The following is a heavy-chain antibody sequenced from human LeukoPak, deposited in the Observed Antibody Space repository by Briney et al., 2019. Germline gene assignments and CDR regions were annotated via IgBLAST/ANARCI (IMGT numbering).Heavy chain of an antibody. D-gene: IGHD2-8*01. CDR1: GGAISSYY. CDR3: ARVGNGHFDX. CDR2: VYYSGNT. Sequence: SETLSLTCIVSGGAISSYYWSWIRQPPGKRLEWIGYVYYSGNTNYNPSLKSRVTISIDTSRNQFSLKLSSVTAADTAVYYCARVGNGHFDXWGQGXLVTV. J-gene: IGHJ4*02. V-gene: IGHV4-59*01.